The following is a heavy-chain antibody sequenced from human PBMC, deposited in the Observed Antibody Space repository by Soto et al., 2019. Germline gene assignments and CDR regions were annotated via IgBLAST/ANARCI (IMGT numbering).Heavy chain of an antibody. CDR2: IYKRATT. CDR3: ARGRYCLTGRCFPNWFDS. J-gene: IGHJ5*01. Sequence: SETLSLTCSVSGDSISNLDYFWAWIRQPPGQALEYIGYIYKRATTYYNPSFESRVATSVDTSKSQFSLNVTSVTAADTAVYFCARGRYCLTGRCFPNWFDSWGQGALVTVSS. D-gene: IGHD7-27*01. V-gene: IGHV4-30-4*01. CDR1: GDSISNLDYF.